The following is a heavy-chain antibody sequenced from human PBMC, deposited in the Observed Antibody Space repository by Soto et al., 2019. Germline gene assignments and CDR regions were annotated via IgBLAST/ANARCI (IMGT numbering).Heavy chain of an antibody. CDR3: ARVPGP. CDR1: GGSISSGGYS. Sequence: LQLQESGSGLVKPSQTLSLTCAVSGGSISSGGYSWSWVRQPTGNGLEWIGYIYHSETTYYIPSLKSRVTISVDRSKNQFSLKLTSVTAADTAVYYCARVPGPWGQGTLVTVSS. D-gene: IGHD3-10*01. V-gene: IGHV4-30-2*01. CDR2: IYHSETT. J-gene: IGHJ5*02.